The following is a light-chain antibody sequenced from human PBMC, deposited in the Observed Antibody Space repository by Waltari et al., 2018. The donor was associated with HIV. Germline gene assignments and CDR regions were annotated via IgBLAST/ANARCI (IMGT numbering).Light chain of an antibody. CDR3: AAWDDSLSGVL. V-gene: IGLV1-47*01. Sequence: QSVLTQPPSASGAPGQRVTMSCSGSSSNIGGNYVYWYQHLPGSAPKLLISRNNNRPSGVPARFSFSKSGTSASLSISGLRSEDEADYYCAAWDDSLSGVLFGGGTKLTVL. CDR2: RNN. J-gene: IGLJ3*02. CDR1: SSNIGGNY.